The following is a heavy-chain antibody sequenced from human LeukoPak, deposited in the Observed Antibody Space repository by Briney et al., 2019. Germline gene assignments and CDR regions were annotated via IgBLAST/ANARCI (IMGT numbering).Heavy chain of an antibody. V-gene: IGHV3-48*04. D-gene: IGHD6-13*01. Sequence: GGSLRLSCAASGFTFSSHAMHWVRQAPGKGLEWVSYISSSSSTIYYADSVKGRFTISRDNAKNSLYLQMNSLRAEDTAVYYCARVFSPYIAAAVPGYWGQGTLVTVSS. CDR1: GFTFSSHA. CDR3: ARVFSPYIAAAVPGY. CDR2: ISSSSSTI. J-gene: IGHJ4*02.